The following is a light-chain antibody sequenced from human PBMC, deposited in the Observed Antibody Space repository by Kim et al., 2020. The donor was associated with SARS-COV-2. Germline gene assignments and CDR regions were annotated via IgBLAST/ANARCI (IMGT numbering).Light chain of an antibody. J-gene: IGKJ1*01. CDR1: QSISDY. CDR3: QQSYGALRT. V-gene: IGKV1-39*01. CDR2: DAS. Sequence: DIQMTQSPSSLSASVGDRVTITCRASQSISDYLTWYQQKPGRAPKVLIYDASTLQSGVPSRFSGNGSGTDFTLTISSLQPEDFATYYCQQSYGALRTFGQGTKVDIK.